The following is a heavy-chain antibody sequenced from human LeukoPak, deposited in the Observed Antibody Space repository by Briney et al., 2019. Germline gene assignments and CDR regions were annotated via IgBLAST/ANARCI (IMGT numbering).Heavy chain of an antibody. CDR2: IRYDGSNK. Sequence: GGSLRLSCAASKFTFSSYGMHWVRQAPGKGLEWVAFIRYDGSNKSYADSVKGRFTISRDNSKNTLYLQMNSLRAEDTAVYYCARLSTYYYDSSGYYYGYWGQGTLVTVSS. CDR3: ARLSTYYYDSSGYYYGY. V-gene: IGHV3-30*02. J-gene: IGHJ4*02. D-gene: IGHD3-22*01. CDR1: KFTFSSYG.